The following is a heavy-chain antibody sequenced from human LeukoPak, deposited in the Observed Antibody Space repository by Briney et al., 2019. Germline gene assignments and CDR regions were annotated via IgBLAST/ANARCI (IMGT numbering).Heavy chain of an antibody. V-gene: IGHV3-30-3*01. CDR3: ARDSGGGVHTHYFDY. Sequence: GGSLRLSCAASGFTFSSYAMHWVRQAPGKGLEWVAVISYDGSNKYYADSVKGRFTISRDNSKNTLYLQMNSLRAEDTAVYYCARDSGGGVHTHYFDYWGQGTLVTVSS. CDR2: ISYDGSNK. D-gene: IGHD3-16*01. J-gene: IGHJ4*02. CDR1: GFTFSSYA.